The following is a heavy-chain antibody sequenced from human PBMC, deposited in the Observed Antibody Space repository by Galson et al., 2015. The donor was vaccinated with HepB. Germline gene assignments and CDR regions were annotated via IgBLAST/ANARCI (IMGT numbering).Heavy chain of an antibody. D-gene: IGHD3-16*01. Sequence: SLRLSCAASGFTFNTYWMTWVRQAPGKGLEWVANIKEDGSQRYYVHSVKGRFTISRDNTKNSLYLQMHSLRVEDTAVYYCARNVGGGDAYWVQGTLVSVSS. CDR2: IKEDGSQR. V-gene: IGHV3-7*01. CDR1: GFTFNTYW. J-gene: IGHJ4*02. CDR3: ARNVGGGDAY.